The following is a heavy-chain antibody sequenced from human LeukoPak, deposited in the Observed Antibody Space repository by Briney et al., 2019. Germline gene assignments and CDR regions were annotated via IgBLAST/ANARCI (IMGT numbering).Heavy chain of an antibody. CDR1: GFTFSSYS. V-gene: IGHV3-23*01. CDR3: AKDIRYYYDSSGYRGRYYYYYYGMDV. Sequence: GGSLRLSCAASGFTFSSYSMNWVRQAPGEGLQWVSGISGSGTSAYYADSVRGRFTISRDNSKNTLYLQMNSLRAEDTAVYHCAKDIRYYYDSSGYRGRYYYYYYGMDVWGQGTTVTVSS. D-gene: IGHD3-22*01. J-gene: IGHJ6*02. CDR2: ISGSGTSA.